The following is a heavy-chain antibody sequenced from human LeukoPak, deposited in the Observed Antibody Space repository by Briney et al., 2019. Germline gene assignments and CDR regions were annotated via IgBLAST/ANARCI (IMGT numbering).Heavy chain of an antibody. CDR2: INPNSGGT. J-gene: IGHJ3*02. CDR1: GYNFTGYY. D-gene: IGHD3-22*01. V-gene: IGHV1-2*02. Sequence: ASVKVSCKASGYNFTGYYMHWVRQAPGQGLEWMGWINPNSGGTNYAQKFQGRVTMTRDTSISTAYMELSRLRSDDTAVYYCARDEGGYYYGDGAFDIWGQGTMVTVSS. CDR3: ARDEGGYYYGDGAFDI.